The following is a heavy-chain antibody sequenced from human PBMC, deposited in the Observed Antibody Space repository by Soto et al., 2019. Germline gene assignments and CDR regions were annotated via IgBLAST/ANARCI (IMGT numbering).Heavy chain of an antibody. CDR3: AKDSSEYDDIVTGYFDY. CDR1: GFTFSSYA. J-gene: IGHJ4*02. V-gene: IGHV3-23*01. Sequence: EVQLLESGGGLVQPGGSLRLSCAASGFTFSSYAMSWVRQAPGKVLEWVSAISGSGGSTYYSDSVKGRFTISRDNSKNALYLQMNSLRAEDTVVYDCAKDSSEYDDIVTGYFDYWGQGTLVTVSS. D-gene: IGHD3-9*01. CDR2: ISGSGGST.